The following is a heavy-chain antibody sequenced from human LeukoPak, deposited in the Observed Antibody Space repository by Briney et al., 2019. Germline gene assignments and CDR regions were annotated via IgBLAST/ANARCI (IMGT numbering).Heavy chain of an antibody. V-gene: IGHV4-39*07. Sequence: SETLSLTCTVSGGSISNSGNYWGWIRQPPGKGLEWIGSIYYSGSTYFTPSLKSRVTISVDTSKNLFSLKLSSVTAADTAVYYCARRNSGSPRRAWDYWGQGTLVTVSS. D-gene: IGHD1-26*01. J-gene: IGHJ4*02. CDR3: ARRNSGSPRRAWDY. CDR1: GGSISNSGNY. CDR2: IYYSGST.